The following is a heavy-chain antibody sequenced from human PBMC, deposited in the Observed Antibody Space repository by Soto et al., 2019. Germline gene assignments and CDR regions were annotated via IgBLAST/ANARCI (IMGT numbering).Heavy chain of an antibody. D-gene: IGHD1-26*01. V-gene: IGHV4-30-2*01. J-gene: IGHJ3*02. CDR3: ARFGIVSGLDVFDI. Sequence: KPSETLSLTCAVSGGSISSGGYSWSWIRQPPGKGLEWIGYIYHSGSTYYNPSLKSRVTISVDRSKNQFSLKLSSVTAADTAVYYCARFGIVSGLDVFDIWGQGTMVTVSS. CDR2: IYHSGST. CDR1: GGSISSGGYS.